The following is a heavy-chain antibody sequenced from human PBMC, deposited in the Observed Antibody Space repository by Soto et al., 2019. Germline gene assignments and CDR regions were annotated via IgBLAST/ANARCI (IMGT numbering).Heavy chain of an antibody. CDR1: GFTFSSYA. D-gene: IGHD6-13*01. V-gene: IGHV3-23*01. Sequence: GGSLRLSCAASGFTFSSYAMSWVRQAPGKGLEWVSAISGSGGSTYYADSVKGRFTISRDNSKNTLYLQMNSLRAEDTAVYYCAKALRSWYGDYYYGMDVWGQGTTVTVSS. J-gene: IGHJ6*02. CDR2: ISGSGGST. CDR3: AKALRSWYGDYYYGMDV.